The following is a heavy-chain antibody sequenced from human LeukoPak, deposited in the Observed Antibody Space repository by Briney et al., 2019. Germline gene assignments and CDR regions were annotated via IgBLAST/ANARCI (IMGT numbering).Heavy chain of an antibody. D-gene: IGHD2-2*01. CDR3: ARSTPDIVVVPADRNWFDP. CDR1: GSSISSGYY. CDR2: IYHSGST. Sequence: SETLSLTCTVSGSSISSGYYWGWLRQPPGKGLEWIGSIYHSGSTYYNPSLKSRVTISVDTSKNQFSLKLSSVTAADTAVYYCARSTPDIVVVPADRNWFDPWGQGTLVTVSS. J-gene: IGHJ5*02. V-gene: IGHV4-38-2*02.